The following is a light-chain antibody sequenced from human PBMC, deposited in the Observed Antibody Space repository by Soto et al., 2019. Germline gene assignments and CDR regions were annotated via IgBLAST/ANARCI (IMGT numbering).Light chain of an antibody. CDR3: QQYGSSPPIT. Sequence: EIVLTQSPATLSLSPGEIATLYFSASQSVISNYLAWYQPRPGQAPRLLIYGASSRATGIPDRFSGSGSGTDFTLTISRLEPEDFAVYYCQQYGSSPPITFGQGTRLEIK. CDR1: QSVISNY. V-gene: IGKV3-20*01. J-gene: IGKJ5*01. CDR2: GAS.